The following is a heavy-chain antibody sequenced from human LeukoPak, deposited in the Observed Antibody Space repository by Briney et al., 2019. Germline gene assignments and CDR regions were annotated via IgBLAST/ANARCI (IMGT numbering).Heavy chain of an antibody. CDR1: GGSISSYY. CDR2: SYYSGST. J-gene: IGHJ3*02. V-gene: IGHV4-59*01. CDR3: ARDQLGGAFDI. Sequence: SETLSLTCTVSGGSISSYYWSWIRQPPGKGLEWIGYSYYSGSTNYNPSLKSRVTISVDTSKNQFSLKLSSVTAADTAVYYCARDQLGGAFDIWGQGTMVTVSS. D-gene: IGHD6-6*01.